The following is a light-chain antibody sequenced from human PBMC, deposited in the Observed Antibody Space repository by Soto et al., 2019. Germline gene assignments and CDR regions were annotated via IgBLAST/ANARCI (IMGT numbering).Light chain of an antibody. CDR2: DTS. V-gene: IGKV3-11*01. CDR3: QHADSFPLIT. Sequence: EIVLTQSPATLSLSPGERATLSCRPSETIRGLLAWYQQRPGQPPRLLIYDTSNRATGIPARFSGSGSGTDFTLTISSLQPEDFATYYCQHADSFPLITFGQGTRLEIK. J-gene: IGKJ5*01. CDR1: ETIRGL.